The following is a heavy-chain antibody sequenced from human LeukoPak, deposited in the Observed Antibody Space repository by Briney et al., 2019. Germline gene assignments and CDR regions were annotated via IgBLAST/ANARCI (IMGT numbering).Heavy chain of an antibody. D-gene: IGHD3-10*01. V-gene: IGHV3-23*01. CDR2: ISGSGGST. Sequence: GGSLTLSCAASGFTFSSYAMRWLRQAAGKGLEWVSAISGSGGSTYYADSVKGRFTISRDNSKNTLYLQMNSLRAEDTAVYYCAKYPGEAAIWGQGTMVTVSS. J-gene: IGHJ3*02. CDR1: GFTFSSYA. CDR3: AKYPGEAAI.